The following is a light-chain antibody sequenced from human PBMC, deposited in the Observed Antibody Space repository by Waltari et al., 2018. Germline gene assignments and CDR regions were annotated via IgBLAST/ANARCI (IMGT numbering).Light chain of an antibody. CDR2: YAS. J-gene: IGKJ1*01. V-gene: IGKV3-15*01. CDR3: QQHGDWPPT. Sequence: EVLLTRSPATLSVSPADRVTLTCRASQSVDSKLAWYQQKPGQAPRLLISYASSRATNVPARFIGSGSGAEFTLTISSLESEDSAVYSCQQHGDWPPTFGQGTKVEIQ. CDR1: QSVDSK.